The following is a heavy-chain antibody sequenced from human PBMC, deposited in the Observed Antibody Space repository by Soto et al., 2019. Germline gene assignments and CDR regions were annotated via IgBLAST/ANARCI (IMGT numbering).Heavy chain of an antibody. CDR3: ARKDTYYYDSSGRMDV. J-gene: IGHJ6*02. D-gene: IGHD3-22*01. V-gene: IGHV3-48*02. Sequence: EVQLVESGGGLVQPGGSLRLSCAASGFTFSSYSMNWVRQAPGKGLEWVSYISSSSSTIDYADSVKGRFTISRDNAKKSLYLQMNSLRDEDTAVYYYARKDTYYYDSSGRMDVGGQGTTVTVSS. CDR1: GFTFSSYS. CDR2: ISSSSSTI.